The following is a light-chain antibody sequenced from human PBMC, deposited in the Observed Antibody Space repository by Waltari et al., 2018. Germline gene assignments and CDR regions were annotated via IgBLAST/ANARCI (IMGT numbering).Light chain of an antibody. J-gene: IGLJ1*01. CDR2: DVS. CDR1: SSDIGSFTY. V-gene: IGLV2-14*03. CDR3: TSYTTTDTLYV. Sequence: QSALTQPASVSGSPGQSITISCTGTSSDIGSFTYVSWYQHYPGKAPKLIIFDVSNRPSGISDRFSGSKSGNTASLTISGLQAEDEADYICTSYTTTDTLYVFGTGTQVTVL.